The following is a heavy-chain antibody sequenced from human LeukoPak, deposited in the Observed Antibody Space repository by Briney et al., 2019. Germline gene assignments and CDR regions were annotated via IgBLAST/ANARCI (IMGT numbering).Heavy chain of an antibody. D-gene: IGHD3-10*01. V-gene: IGHV1-2*02. CDR2: INPNSGGT. Sequence: ASVKVSCKASGYTFTGYYMHWVRQAPGQGLEWMGWINPNSGGTNYAQKFQGRVTMTRDTSISTAYMELSRLRSDDTAVYYCARDASRITMVRGVISWLDPWGQGTLVTVSS. CDR1: GYTFTGYY. CDR3: ARDASRITMVRGVISWLDP. J-gene: IGHJ5*02.